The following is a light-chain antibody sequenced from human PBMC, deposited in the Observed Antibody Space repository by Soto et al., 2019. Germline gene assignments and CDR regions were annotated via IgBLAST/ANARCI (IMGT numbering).Light chain of an antibody. CDR1: SSNIGAGYD. J-gene: IGLJ3*02. CDR2: GNT. CDR3: QSYDNSLSGWV. V-gene: IGLV1-40*01. Sequence: QSVVTQPPSVSGAPGRRVTISCTGSSSNIGAGYDVHWYQQLPGTAPKLLISGNTNRPSGVPDRFSGSKSGTSASLAITGRQAEDEADYYCQSYDNSLSGWVFGGGTKLTVL.